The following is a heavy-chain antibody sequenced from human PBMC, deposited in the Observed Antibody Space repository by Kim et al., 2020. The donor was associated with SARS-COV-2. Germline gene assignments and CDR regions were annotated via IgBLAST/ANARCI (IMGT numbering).Heavy chain of an antibody. CDR2: IYSGGST. Sequence: GGSLRLSCAASGFTVSSNYMSWVRQAPGKGLEWVSVIYSGGSTYYADSVKGRFTISRDNSKNTLYLQMNSLRAEDTAVYYCARDLRYSYGYYYYGMDVWGQGTTVTVSS. CDR3: ARDLRYSYGYYYYGMDV. J-gene: IGHJ6*02. V-gene: IGHV3-66*01. CDR1: GFTVSSNY. D-gene: IGHD5-18*01.